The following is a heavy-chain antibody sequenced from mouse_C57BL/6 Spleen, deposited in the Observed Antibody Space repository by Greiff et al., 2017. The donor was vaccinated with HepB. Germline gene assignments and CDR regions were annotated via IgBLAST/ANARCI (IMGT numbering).Heavy chain of an antibody. V-gene: IGHV5-6*01. CDR3: ARGGGSSYAWFAY. J-gene: IGHJ3*01. D-gene: IGHD1-1*01. CDR1: GFTFSSYG. Sequence: EVQLVESGGDLVKPGGSLKLSCAASGFTFSSYGMSWVRQTPDKRLEWVATISSGGSYTYYPDSVKGRFTISRDNAKNTLYLQMSSLKSEDTAMYYCARGGGSSYAWFAYWGQGTLVTVSA. CDR2: ISSGGSYT.